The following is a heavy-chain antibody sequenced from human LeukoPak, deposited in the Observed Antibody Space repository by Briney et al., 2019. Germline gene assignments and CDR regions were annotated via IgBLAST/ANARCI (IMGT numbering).Heavy chain of an antibody. CDR2: IYTSGST. CDR1: GGSISSYY. D-gene: IGHD3-16*01. Sequence: SETLSLTCTVSGGSISSYYWSWIRRPAGKGLEWIGRIYTSGSTNYNPSLKSRVTMSVDTSKNQFSLKLSSVTAADTAVYFCARHYVFVIGGSSFDYWGQGTLVTVSS. CDR3: ARHYVFVIGGSSFDY. V-gene: IGHV4-4*07. J-gene: IGHJ4*02.